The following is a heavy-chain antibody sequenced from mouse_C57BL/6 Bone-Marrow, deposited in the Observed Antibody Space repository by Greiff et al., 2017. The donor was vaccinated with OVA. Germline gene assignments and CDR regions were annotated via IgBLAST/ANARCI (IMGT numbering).Heavy chain of an antibody. J-gene: IGHJ2*01. CDR3: VKGHYCGSSYDGYFDY. CDR1: GFTFTDYY. V-gene: IGHV7-4*01. Sequence: EVLLVESGGGLVQPGASLRLSCAASGFTFTDYYMSWVRQPPGKAPEWLALIRNKANGYTTEYTASVKGRFTISRDNSQNILYLQMNTLRAEDSATYYCVKGHYCGSSYDGYFDYWGQGTTLTVSS. CDR2: IRNKANGYTT. D-gene: IGHD1-1*01.